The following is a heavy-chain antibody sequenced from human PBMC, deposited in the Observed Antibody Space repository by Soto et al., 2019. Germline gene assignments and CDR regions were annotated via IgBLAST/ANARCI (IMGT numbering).Heavy chain of an antibody. Sequence: GSLRLSCAASGFTVSSNYMSWVRQAPGKGLEWVSVIYSGGSTYYADSVKGRFTISRDNSKNTLYLQMNSLRAEDTAVYYCARDTRAYYYGSGSYSPSNWFDPWGQGTLVTVSS. D-gene: IGHD3-10*01. CDR2: IYSGGST. CDR3: ARDTRAYYYGSGSYSPSNWFDP. J-gene: IGHJ5*02. V-gene: IGHV3-53*05. CDR1: GFTVSSNY.